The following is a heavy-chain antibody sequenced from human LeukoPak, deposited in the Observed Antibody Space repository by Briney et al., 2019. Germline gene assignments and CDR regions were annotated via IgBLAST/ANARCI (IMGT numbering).Heavy chain of an antibody. Sequence: SQTLSFTCTVSGGSISSGDYYWSWIRQPPGKGLEWIGYIYYSGSTYYNPSLKSRVTISVDTSKNQFSLKLSSVTAADTAVYYCARDTVVVPAARHYYGMDVWGQGTTVTVSS. J-gene: IGHJ6*02. D-gene: IGHD2-2*01. CDR3: ARDTVVVPAARHYYGMDV. CDR1: GGSISSGDYY. CDR2: IYYSGST. V-gene: IGHV4-30-4*01.